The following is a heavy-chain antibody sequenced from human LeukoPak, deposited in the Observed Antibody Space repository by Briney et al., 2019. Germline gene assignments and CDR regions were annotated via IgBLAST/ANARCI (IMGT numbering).Heavy chain of an antibody. CDR2: IYSGGST. Sequence: QAGGSLRLSCAASGFTVSSNYMSWVRQAPGKGLEWVSVIYSGGSTYYADSVKGRFTISRDNPKNTLYLQMNSLRAEDTAVYYCASGSAAGTSDYWGQGTLVTVSS. J-gene: IGHJ4*02. V-gene: IGHV3-53*01. CDR3: ASGSAAGTSDY. D-gene: IGHD6-13*01. CDR1: GFTVSSNY.